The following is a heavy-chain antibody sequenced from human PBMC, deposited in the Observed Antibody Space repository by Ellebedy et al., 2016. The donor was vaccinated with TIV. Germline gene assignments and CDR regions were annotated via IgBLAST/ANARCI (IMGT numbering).Heavy chain of an antibody. J-gene: IGHJ6*02. V-gene: IGHV3-23*01. D-gene: IGHD3-22*01. CDR1: AFTFDSYA. CDR3: AKDKGGLLYYKFYGMDG. CDR2: ISGGGGST. Sequence: GESLKISXAASAFTFDSYAMSWVRQAPGKGLEWVSAISGGGGSTYYADSVKGRFTISRDNSKNTLYLQMNSLRAEDTAVYYCAKDKGGLLYYKFYGMDGWGQGTTVTVSS.